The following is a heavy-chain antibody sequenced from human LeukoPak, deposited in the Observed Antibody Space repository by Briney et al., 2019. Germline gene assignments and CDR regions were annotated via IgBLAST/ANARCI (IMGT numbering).Heavy chain of an antibody. V-gene: IGHV3-23*01. CDR2: ISGSGGST. Sequence: PGGSLRLSCAASGFTFSSYAMSWVRQAPGKGLEWVSAISGSGGSTYYADSVKGRFTISRDNSKNSLYLQMNTLRPGDTAVYYCAKDRGDHTYFYYYYMDVWGKGTTVTISS. CDR3: AKDRGDHTYFYYYYMDV. CDR1: GFTFSSYA. D-gene: IGHD2/OR15-2a*01. J-gene: IGHJ6*03.